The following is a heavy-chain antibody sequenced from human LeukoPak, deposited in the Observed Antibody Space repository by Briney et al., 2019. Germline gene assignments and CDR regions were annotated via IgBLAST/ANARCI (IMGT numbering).Heavy chain of an antibody. Sequence: GGSLRLSCAASGFTFTNYAMSWVRQAPGKGLEWVSGISSSGANTYYADSVEGRFTISRDKSKNTLYLQMNSLRAEDTAVYYCAKSQPYIASYFDDWGQGTLVTVSS. J-gene: IGHJ4*02. V-gene: IGHV3-23*01. CDR1: GFTFTNYA. D-gene: IGHD2-15*01. CDR2: ISSSGANT. CDR3: AKSQPYIASYFDD.